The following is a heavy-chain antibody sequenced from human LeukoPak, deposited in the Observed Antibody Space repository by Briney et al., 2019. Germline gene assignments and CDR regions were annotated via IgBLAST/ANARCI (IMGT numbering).Heavy chain of an antibody. CDR2: IYYSGRT. J-gene: IGHJ4*02. CDR1: GGSISSSSYY. V-gene: IGHV4-39*07. CDR3: ARGLFGVFDY. D-gene: IGHD3-3*01. Sequence: SETLSLTCNVSGGSISSSSYYWGWIRQPPGKGLEWIGSIYYSGRTYYNPSLKSRVTISVDTYKNQFSLKPSAVAAADTAVYYCARGLFGVFDYWGQGTLVTVSS.